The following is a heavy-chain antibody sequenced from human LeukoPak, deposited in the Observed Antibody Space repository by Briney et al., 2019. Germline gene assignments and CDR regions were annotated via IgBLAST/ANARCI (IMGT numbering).Heavy chain of an antibody. CDR1: GSTFSSFA. D-gene: IGHD6-19*01. CDR2: ISGNGDKT. J-gene: IGHJ1*01. Sequence: GGCRTLACAAAGSTFSSFAMHCVRPAPGEVREYDAAISGNGDKTRYGSSVQGRFTVSRDNSKNTLYLQMGSLRTEDTAVYYCARAPPLERIGWYGEDEFRGQGTLVTVSS. CDR3: ARAPPLERIGWYGEDEF. V-gene: IGHV3-64*01.